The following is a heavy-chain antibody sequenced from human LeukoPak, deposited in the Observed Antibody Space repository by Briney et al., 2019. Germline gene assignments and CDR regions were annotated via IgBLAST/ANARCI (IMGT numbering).Heavy chain of an antibody. V-gene: IGHV3-11*06. CDR2: ISDRSTYT. Sequence: GGSLRLSCAASGFTFSGFYMSWIRQTPGRGLEWVSYISDRSTYTNYADSVKGRFTISRDNAGNSLYLQMSSLRAEDTAVYYCARERRYCSGSSCSNWFDPWGQGTLATVSS. CDR1: GFTFSGFY. D-gene: IGHD2-15*01. CDR3: ARERRYCSGSSCSNWFDP. J-gene: IGHJ5*02.